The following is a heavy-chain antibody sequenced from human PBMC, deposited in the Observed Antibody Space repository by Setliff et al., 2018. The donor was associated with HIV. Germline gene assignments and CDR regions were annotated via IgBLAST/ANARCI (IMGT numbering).Heavy chain of an antibody. CDR2: IIPIFDTA. D-gene: IGHD3-16*01. Sequence: SVKVSCKASGGTLRRYEITWVRQAPGQGLEWMGGIIPIFDTAKYAQKFQVRVTITTDESTSTAYMELSSLRSEDTAVYYCARGLGGTDAFDIWGQGTMVTVSS. V-gene: IGHV1-69*05. CDR1: GGTLRRYE. J-gene: IGHJ3*02. CDR3: ARGLGGTDAFDI.